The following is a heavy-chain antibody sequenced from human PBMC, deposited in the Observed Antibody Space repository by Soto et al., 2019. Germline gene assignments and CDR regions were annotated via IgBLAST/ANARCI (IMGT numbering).Heavy chain of an antibody. D-gene: IGHD3-22*01. CDR2: IYWDEDK. Sequence: QITLKESGPTLVKPTQPLTLTCTFSGFSLSTHGVGVGWIRRPPGKALEGLALIYWDEDKRYSPSLKSRLTSTRNTYQNQVIMTMTNMDPVDTAKYYCAHIYGVRDGVSTYYSSGNHYESFHYSGQVTLVTV. J-gene: IGHJ1*01. CDR1: GFSLSTHGVG. CDR3: AHIYGVRDGVSTYYSSGNHYESFHY. V-gene: IGHV2-5*02.